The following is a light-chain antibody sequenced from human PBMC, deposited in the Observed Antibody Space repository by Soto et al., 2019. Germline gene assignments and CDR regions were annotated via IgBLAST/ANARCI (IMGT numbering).Light chain of an antibody. J-gene: IGLJ2*01. Sequence: QSALTQPPSASGSPGQSVTISCAGTSSDIGLYNYVSWYQHHPGKAPRLIIYEVSKRPSGVPDRFSGSKSGNTASLTVSGLQAEDEADYYCSSYGGSNTVVFGGGTKLTVL. CDR1: SSDIGLYNY. CDR3: SSYGGSNTVV. V-gene: IGLV2-8*01. CDR2: EVS.